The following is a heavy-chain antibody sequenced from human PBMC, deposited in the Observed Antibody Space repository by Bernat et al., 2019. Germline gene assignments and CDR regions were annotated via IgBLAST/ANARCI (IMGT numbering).Heavy chain of an antibody. Sequence: QLQLQESGPGLVKPSETLSLTCTVSGGSMSSSSYYWGWIRQPPGKGLEWIGSIYYSGSTYYNPSLKSRVTISVDTSKNQFSLKLSSVTAADTAVYYCARQDCSGGSCSMFDYWGQGTLVTVSS. CDR2: IYYSGST. CDR1: GGSMSSSSYY. V-gene: IGHV4-39*01. J-gene: IGHJ4*02. D-gene: IGHD2-15*01. CDR3: ARQDCSGGSCSMFDY.